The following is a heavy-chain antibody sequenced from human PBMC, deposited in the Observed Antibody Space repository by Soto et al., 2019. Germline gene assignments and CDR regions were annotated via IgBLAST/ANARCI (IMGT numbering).Heavy chain of an antibody. V-gene: IGHV4-31*02. CDR3: ARLRTAPNKHKWFDP. CDR1: GAALNSGNYY. D-gene: IGHD2-21*02. Sequence: SETLSLTCSVSGAALNSGNYYWSWIRQVPGKGLEWIGHIYVTGAVDYNPSLRDRITISQDTSERQFSLNLRLVTAADTAVYYCARLRTAPNKHKWFDPWGQGTVVTVSS. J-gene: IGHJ5*02. CDR2: IYVTGAV.